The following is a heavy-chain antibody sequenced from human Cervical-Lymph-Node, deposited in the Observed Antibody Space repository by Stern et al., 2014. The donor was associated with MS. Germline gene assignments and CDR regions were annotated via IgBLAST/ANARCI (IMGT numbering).Heavy chain of an antibody. V-gene: IGHV5-51*03. CDR2: IYPGDSET. CDR3: ARRIRDGYDWDAFNI. J-gene: IGHJ3*02. D-gene: IGHD5-24*01. CDR1: VDSFSGYW. Sequence: EVQLVQSGAEARKPGESLKLSCKGSVDSFSGYWIGWVRQRPGNGLEWMGIIYPGDSETRYSPSFQGQGTISADQSLNTAYLQGSSLKASDTAIYYCARRIRDGYDWDAFNIWGQGTMVTVSS.